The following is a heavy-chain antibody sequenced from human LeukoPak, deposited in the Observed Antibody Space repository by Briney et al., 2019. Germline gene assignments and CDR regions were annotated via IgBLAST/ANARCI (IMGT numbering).Heavy chain of an antibody. CDR1: GGSISSSSYY. CDR2: IYYSGST. V-gene: IGHV4-39*01. Sequence: PSETLSLTCTVSGGSISSSSYYWGWIRQPPGKGLEWNGSIYYSGSTYYNPSLKSRVTISVDTSKNQFSLKLSSVTAADTAVYYCAMPYTDYWGQGTLVTVSS. D-gene: IGHD3-16*01. J-gene: IGHJ4*02. CDR3: AMPYTDY.